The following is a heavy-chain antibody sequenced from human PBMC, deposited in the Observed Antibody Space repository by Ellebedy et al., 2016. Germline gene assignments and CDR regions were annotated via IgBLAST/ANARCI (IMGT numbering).Heavy chain of an antibody. J-gene: IGHJ6*03. CDR1: GFTFSSYS. CDR3: ARGRRRSTHYYYMDV. CDR2: ISSSSSYI. V-gene: IGHV3-21*01. Sequence: GESLKISXAASGFTFSSYSMNWVRQAPGKGLEWVSSISSSSSYIYYADSVKGRFTISRDNAKNSLYLQMNSLRAEDTAVYYCARGRRRSTHYYYMDVWGKGTTVTVSS. D-gene: IGHD2-2*01.